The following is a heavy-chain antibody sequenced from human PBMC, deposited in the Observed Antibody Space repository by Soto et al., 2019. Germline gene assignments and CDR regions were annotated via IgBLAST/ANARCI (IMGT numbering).Heavy chain of an antibody. J-gene: IGHJ6*02. Sequence: GGSLRLSCAASGVTVSSNYMSWVRQAPGKGLEWISIIYSAGNTYYADSVKGRFTISRDNSKNTLYLQMNGLRAEDTAVYHCAKDLTMVRGVIYYGMDVWGQGTTVTVSS. CDR2: IYSAGNT. CDR3: AKDLTMVRGVIYYGMDV. D-gene: IGHD3-10*01. V-gene: IGHV3-66*01. CDR1: GVTVSSNY.